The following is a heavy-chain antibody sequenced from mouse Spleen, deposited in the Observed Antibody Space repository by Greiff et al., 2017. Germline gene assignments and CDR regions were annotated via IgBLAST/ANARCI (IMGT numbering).Heavy chain of an antibody. Sequence: EVMLVESEGGLVQPGSSMKLSCTASGFTFSDYYMAWVRQVPEKGLEWVANINYDGSSTYYLDSLKSRFIISRDNAKNILYLQMSSLKSEDTATYYCARDSGGPGYFDYWGQGTTLTVSS. J-gene: IGHJ2*01. CDR3: ARDSGGPGYFDY. V-gene: IGHV5-16*01. CDR2: INYDGSST. D-gene: IGHD1-3*01. CDR1: GFTFSDYY.